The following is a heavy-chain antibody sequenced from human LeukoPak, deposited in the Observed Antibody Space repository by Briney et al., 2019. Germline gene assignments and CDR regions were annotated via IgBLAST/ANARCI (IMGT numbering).Heavy chain of an antibody. CDR1: GGSISSGGYY. CDR3: ARDNWKQYYFDY. J-gene: IGHJ4*02. D-gene: IGHD1-20*01. Sequence: PSQTLSLTCTVSGGSISSGGYYWSWIRQHPGKGLEWIGYIYYSGSTYYNPSLKSRVTISVDTSKNQFSLKLSSVTAADTAVYYCARDNWKQYYFDYWGQGTLVTVSS. V-gene: IGHV4-31*03. CDR2: IYYSGST.